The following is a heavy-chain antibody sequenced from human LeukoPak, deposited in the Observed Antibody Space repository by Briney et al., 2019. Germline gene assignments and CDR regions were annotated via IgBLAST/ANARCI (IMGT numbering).Heavy chain of an antibody. V-gene: IGHV3-30*03. CDR2: ISYDGSNK. J-gene: IGHJ4*02. Sequence: GRSLRLSCAASGFTFSSYGMHWVRQAPGKGLEWVAVISYDGSNKYYADSVKGRFTISRDNSKNTLYLKMNSLRAEDTAVYYCAVSGPYYYDSSAQRDFDYWGQGTLVTVSS. CDR1: GFTFSSYG. D-gene: IGHD3-22*01. CDR3: AVSGPYYYDSSAQRDFDY.